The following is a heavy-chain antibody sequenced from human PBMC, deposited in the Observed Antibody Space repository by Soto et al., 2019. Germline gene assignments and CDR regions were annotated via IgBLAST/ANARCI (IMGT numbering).Heavy chain of an antibody. CDR2: ISWDADQ. Sequence: SGPTLVNPTQTLTMTCTFSGFSLSNSGGGVGWFRQPPGTALEWLALISWDADQGSSPSLKSRLTITKDTSKNKVVLTNTNMDPLDTAAYYCAHSTALFSDYWGQGTLVTVSS. CDR3: AHSTALFSDY. V-gene: IGHV2-5*02. D-gene: IGHD3-3*01. CDR1: GFSLSNSGGG. J-gene: IGHJ4*02.